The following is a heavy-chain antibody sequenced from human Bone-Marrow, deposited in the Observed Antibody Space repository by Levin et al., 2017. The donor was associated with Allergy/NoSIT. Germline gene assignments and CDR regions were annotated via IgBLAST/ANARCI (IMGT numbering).Heavy chain of an antibody. V-gene: IGHV3-74*01. J-gene: IGHJ5*02. CDR1: GFTFTSHW. Sequence: GESLKISCAASGFTFTSHWMHWVRQAPGKGLVWVARISEDGSSTTYADSVKGRFTISRDNGKNVLFLQMDSLTVEDTAIYYCVSDRPHNWFEPWGQGTLVTVSS. CDR2: ISEDGSST. CDR3: VSDRPHNWFEP.